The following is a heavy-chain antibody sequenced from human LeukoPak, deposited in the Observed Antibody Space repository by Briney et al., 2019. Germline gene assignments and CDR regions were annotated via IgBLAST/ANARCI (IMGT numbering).Heavy chain of an antibody. D-gene: IGHD3-10*01. V-gene: IGHV3-23*01. CDR3: AKGIPYGSGSYFY. Sequence: PGGSLRLSCAASGLTFSSYAMSWVRQAPGKGLEWVSAIGGSGGSTYYADSVKGRFTISRDNSKNTLYLQMNSLRGEDTAVYYCAKGIPYGSGSYFYWGQGTLVTVSS. CDR2: IGGSGGST. CDR1: GLTFSSYA. J-gene: IGHJ4*02.